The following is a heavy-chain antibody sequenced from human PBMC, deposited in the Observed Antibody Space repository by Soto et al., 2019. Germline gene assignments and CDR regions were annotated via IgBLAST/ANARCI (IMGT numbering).Heavy chain of an antibody. CDR1: GGSISSYY. CDR3: ARQVGGWAPWYFDY. V-gene: IGHV4-59*08. D-gene: IGHD6-19*01. J-gene: IGHJ4*02. Sequence: SETLSLTCTVSGGSISSYYWSWIRQPPGKGLEWIGYIYYSGSTNYNPSLKSRVTISVDTSKNQFSLKLSSVTAADTAVYYCARQVGGWAPWYFDYWGQGTQVTVSS. CDR2: IYYSGST.